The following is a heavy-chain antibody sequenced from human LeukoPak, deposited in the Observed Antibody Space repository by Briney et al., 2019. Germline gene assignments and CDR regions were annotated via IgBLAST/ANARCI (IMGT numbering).Heavy chain of an antibody. J-gene: IGHJ4*02. D-gene: IGHD1-26*01. CDR2: VYQSGTT. CDR1: RGSISAFY. Sequence: SETLSLTCTVSRGSISAFYWRWIRQPPGKGLEWIGYVYQSGTTSYNPSLKRRVTISADTSKNQFSLRVTSVTAADTSVYYCARHGGSLGYFDNWGQGTLVTVSS. V-gene: IGHV4-59*08. CDR3: ARHGGSLGYFDN.